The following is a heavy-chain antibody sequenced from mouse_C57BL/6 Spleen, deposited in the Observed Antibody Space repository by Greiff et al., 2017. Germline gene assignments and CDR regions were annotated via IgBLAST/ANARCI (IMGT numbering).Heavy chain of an antibody. J-gene: IGHJ2*01. Sequence: QVQLQQSGAELARPGASVKLSCKASGYTFTSYGISWVKQRTGQGLEWIGEIYPRSGNTYYNEKFKGKATLTADKSSSTAYMELRSLTSEDSAVYFCAREDYSNYLDYWGQGTTLTVSS. D-gene: IGHD2-5*01. CDR2: IYPRSGNT. CDR1: GYTFTSYG. V-gene: IGHV1-81*01. CDR3: AREDYSNYLDY.